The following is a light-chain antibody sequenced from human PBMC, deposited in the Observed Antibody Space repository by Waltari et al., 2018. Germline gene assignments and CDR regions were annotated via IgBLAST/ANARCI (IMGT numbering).Light chain of an antibody. V-gene: IGLV4-69*01. CDR2: VNSDGSH. J-gene: IGLJ3*02. CDR3: QTGGHGTWV. Sequence: QLVLTQSPSASASLGASVKLTCTLSSGQSSNVIAWLQQQPAKGPRYLMKVNSDGSHSKGDKIPDRFSGSSAGAEHSLTISSLQSEDEADYYCQTGGHGTWVFGGGTKLTVL. CDR1: SGQSSNV.